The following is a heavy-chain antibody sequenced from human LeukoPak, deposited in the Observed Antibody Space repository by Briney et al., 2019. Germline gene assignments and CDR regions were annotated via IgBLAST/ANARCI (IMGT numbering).Heavy chain of an antibody. J-gene: IGHJ4*02. D-gene: IGHD6-13*01. CDR3: AIFRWGSTWYYADH. CDR1: GFTVSSNY. V-gene: IGHV3-53*01. CDR2: IYTDGGT. Sequence: PGGSLRVSPIGSGFTVSSNYMTWVRQGPGKGLERLSLIYTDGGTNYAGSAKGRFTFSRDNSKNTLYLQMNSLTADDTAVYYCAIFRWGSTWYYADHWGQGTLVTVSS.